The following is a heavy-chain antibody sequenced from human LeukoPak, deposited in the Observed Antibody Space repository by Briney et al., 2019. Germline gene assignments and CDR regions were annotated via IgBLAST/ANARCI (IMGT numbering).Heavy chain of an antibody. J-gene: IGHJ4*02. CDR3: AKERDTAMVTIDY. D-gene: IGHD5-18*01. V-gene: IGHV3-30*02. Sequence: GGSLRLSCAASGFTFSSYGMHWVRQAPGKGLEWVAFIRYDGSNNYYADSMKGRFTISRDNSKNTLYLQMNSLRAEDTAVYYCAKERDTAMVTIDYWGQGTLVTVSS. CDR2: IRYDGSNN. CDR1: GFTFSSYG.